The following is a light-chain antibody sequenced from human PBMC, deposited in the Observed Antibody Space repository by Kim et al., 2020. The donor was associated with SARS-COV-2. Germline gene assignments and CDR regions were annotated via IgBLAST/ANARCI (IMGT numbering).Light chain of an antibody. V-gene: IGLV2-14*03. CDR1: SSDVGGYNY. CDR3: SSYTSSTTWV. CDR2: DVS. J-gene: IGLJ3*02. Sequence: SIPLSGQGNSSDVGGYNYVSWYQQYPGKAPKLMIYDVSRRPSGVSTRFSGSKSGNTASLTISGLQAEDEAGYFCSSYTSSTTWVFGGGTQLTVL.